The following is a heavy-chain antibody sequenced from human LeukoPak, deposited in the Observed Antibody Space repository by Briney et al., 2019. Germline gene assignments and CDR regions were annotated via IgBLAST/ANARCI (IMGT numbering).Heavy chain of an antibody. CDR2: IYYSGST. V-gene: IGHV4-39*07. CDR1: GGSISSSSHY. Sequence: SETLSLTCTVSGGSISSSSHYWGWIRQPPGKGLEWIGSIYYSGSTYYNPSLKSRVTISVDTSKNQFSLKLSSVTAADTAVYYCARVNYYDSSGYTYYFDYWGQGTLVTVSS. J-gene: IGHJ4*02. CDR3: ARVNYYDSSGYTYYFDY. D-gene: IGHD3-22*01.